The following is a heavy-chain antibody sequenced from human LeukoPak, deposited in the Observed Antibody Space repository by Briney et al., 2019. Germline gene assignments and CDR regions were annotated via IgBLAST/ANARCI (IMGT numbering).Heavy chain of an antibody. CDR3: AHRLGQRRDWNYGKFDY. V-gene: IGHV2-5*02. CDR2: IYWDDDK. J-gene: IGHJ4*02. CDR1: GFSLITSGVG. D-gene: IGHD1-7*01. Sequence: GPTLVKPTQTLTLTCTFSGFSLITSGVGVGWIRQPPGKALEWLALIYWDDDKRYSPFLKSRLTISKDTSKNQVVLTMTNMDPVDTATYFCAHRLGQRRDWNYGKFDYWGQGTLVMVSS.